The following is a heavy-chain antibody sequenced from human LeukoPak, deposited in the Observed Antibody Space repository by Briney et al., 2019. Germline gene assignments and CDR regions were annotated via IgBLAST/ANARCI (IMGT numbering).Heavy chain of an antibody. J-gene: IGHJ4*02. CDR2: IKSKTDGGTT. D-gene: IGHD6-19*01. V-gene: IGHV3-15*01. CDR3: TATVAGSNGFDY. CDR1: GFTFSNAW. Sequence: GGSLRLSCAASGFTFSNAWMSWVRQAPGKGLEWVGRIKSKTDGGTTDYAAPVKGRFTISRDDSRNTLYLQMNNVKTEDTAVYYCTATVAGSNGFDYWGQGTLVTVST.